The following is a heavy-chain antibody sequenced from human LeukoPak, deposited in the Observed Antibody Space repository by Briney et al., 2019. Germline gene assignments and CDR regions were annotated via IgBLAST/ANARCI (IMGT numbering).Heavy chain of an antibody. CDR2: INPNSGGT. D-gene: IGHD2-2*01. CDR1: GYTFTGYY. CDR3: ARDTDCSSTSCYAAP. V-gene: IGHV1-2*06. J-gene: IGHJ6*04. Sequence: GASVKVSCKASGYTFTGYYMHWVRQDPGQGLECMGRINPNSGGTNYAQKFQGRVTMTRDTSISTAYMELSRLRSDDTAVYYCARDTDCSSTSCYAAPWGKGATVTVSS.